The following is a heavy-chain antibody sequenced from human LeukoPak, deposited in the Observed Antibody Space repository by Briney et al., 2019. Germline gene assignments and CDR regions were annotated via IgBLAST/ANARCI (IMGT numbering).Heavy chain of an antibody. J-gene: IGHJ5*02. CDR3: ARDDCSSISCYHNWFDP. V-gene: IGHV3-7*01. CDR2: IKQDGSEK. CDR1: GFTFSSYW. Sequence: GGSLRLSCAASGFTFSSYWMSWVRQAPGKGLEWVANIKQDGSEKYYVDSVKGRFTIPRDNAKNSLYQQMNSLRAEDTAVYYCARDDCSSISCYHNWFDPWGQGTLVTVSS. D-gene: IGHD2-2*01.